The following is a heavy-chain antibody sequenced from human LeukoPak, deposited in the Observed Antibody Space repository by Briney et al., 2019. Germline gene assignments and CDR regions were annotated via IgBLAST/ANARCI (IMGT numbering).Heavy chain of an antibody. CDR3: ARGHYDAYYYHYMDV. V-gene: IGHV1-2*06. J-gene: IGHJ6*03. CDR2: INPNSGDT. Sequence: ASVKVSCKASTYTFTGYYMNWVRQAPGQGLEWMGRINPNSGDTNYAQKFQDRVTITRDTSISTAYMELSRLSPDDTAVYFCARGHYDAYYYHYMDVWGKGTTVTVSS. CDR1: TYTFTGYY. D-gene: IGHD3-3*01.